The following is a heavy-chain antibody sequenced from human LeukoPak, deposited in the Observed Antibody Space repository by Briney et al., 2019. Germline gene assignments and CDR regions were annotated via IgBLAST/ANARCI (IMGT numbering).Heavy chain of an antibody. CDR3: AKLHQDIVVVVAMGYFDY. D-gene: IGHD2-15*01. J-gene: IGHJ4*02. CDR2: ISGSGGSA. Sequence: GGSLRLSCAASGFTVSSNYMSWVRQAPGKGLEWVSAISGSGGSAYYTDSVKGRFTISRDNSKNTLYLQMNSLRAEDTAVYYCAKLHQDIVVVVAMGYFDYWGQGTLVTVSS. CDR1: GFTVSSNY. V-gene: IGHV3-23*01.